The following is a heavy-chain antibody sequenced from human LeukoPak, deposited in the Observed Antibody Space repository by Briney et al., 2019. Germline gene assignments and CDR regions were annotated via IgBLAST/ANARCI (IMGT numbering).Heavy chain of an antibody. Sequence: PSETLSLTCTVSGGSITSNSYYWGWIRQPPGNGLEWIGSIYYSGSTYYNPSLKSRVTISLDTSKNQFSLNLRSVTAADTAVYYCARLVLDAFDIWGQGTMVTVSS. V-gene: IGHV4-39*07. CDR2: IYYSGST. J-gene: IGHJ3*02. CDR3: ARLVLDAFDI. CDR1: GGSITSNSYY.